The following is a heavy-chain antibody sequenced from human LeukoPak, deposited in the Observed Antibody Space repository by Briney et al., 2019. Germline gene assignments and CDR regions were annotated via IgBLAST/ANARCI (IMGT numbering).Heavy chain of an antibody. J-gene: IGHJ4*02. V-gene: IGHV1-69*04. D-gene: IGHD3-22*01. Sequence: SVKVSCKASGGTFSSYAISWVRQAPGQGLEWMGRIIPILGIANYAQKFQGRVTITADKSTSTAYMELSSLRSVDTAVYYCARDAHYDSSGYSNNWGQGTLVTVSS. CDR1: GGTFSSYA. CDR3: ARDAHYDSSGYSNN. CDR2: IIPILGIA.